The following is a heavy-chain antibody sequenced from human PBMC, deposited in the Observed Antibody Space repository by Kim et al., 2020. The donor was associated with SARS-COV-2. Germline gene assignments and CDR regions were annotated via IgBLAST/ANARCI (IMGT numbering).Heavy chain of an antibody. Sequence: SETLSLTCTVSGGSLSSSSYYWGWIRQPPGKGLEWIWTAYYIGNTYYNPSLKSRVTISVATSKNQFSLKLGSVTAADTAVYYCARHKRYSSGWYVAFYYYCMDVWGKGTTVTVSS. V-gene: IGHV4-39*01. CDR2: AYYIGNT. CDR1: GGSLSSSSYY. J-gene: IGHJ6*03. D-gene: IGHD6-19*01. CDR3: ARHKRYSSGWYVAFYYYCMDV.